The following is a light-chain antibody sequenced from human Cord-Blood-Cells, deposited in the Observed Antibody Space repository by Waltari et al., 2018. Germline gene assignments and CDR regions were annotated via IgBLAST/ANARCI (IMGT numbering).Light chain of an antibody. CDR1: QDISNY. V-gene: IGKV1-33*01. CDR3: QQYDNHPYT. CDR2: DAS. Sequence: DIQMTQSPSSLSASVGDRVTITCQASQDISNYLNWYQQKPGKAPKLLIYDASNLETGVPSRFGGSGSGTDFTFTISSLQPEDIATYYCQQYDNHPYTFGQGTKLEIK. J-gene: IGKJ2*01.